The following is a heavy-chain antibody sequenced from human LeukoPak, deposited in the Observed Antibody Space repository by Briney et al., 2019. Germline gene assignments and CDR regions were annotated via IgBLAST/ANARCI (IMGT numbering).Heavy chain of an antibody. CDR3: ARDTTFDAVAGIILEGPNWYFDL. Sequence: GGSLRLSCAASGFTFESYWMHWVRQVPGKGLVWVSRINIDGSTTSYADSVRGRFTISRDNAKNTLYLQMNSLRAEDTALYYCARDTTFDAVAGIILEGPNWYFDLWGRGTLVTVSS. V-gene: IGHV3-74*01. D-gene: IGHD6-19*01. CDR2: INIDGSTT. J-gene: IGHJ2*01. CDR1: GFTFESYW.